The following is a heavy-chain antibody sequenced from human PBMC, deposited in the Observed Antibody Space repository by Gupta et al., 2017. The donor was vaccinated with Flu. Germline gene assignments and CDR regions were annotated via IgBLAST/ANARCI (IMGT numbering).Heavy chain of an antibody. J-gene: IGHJ4*02. CDR3: ARARGPCTNGICYSFDS. Sequence: RNWVRQAPWGGLEWVASISPESSYIYYADSLKGRFTISRENAENSLYLQMHSLRAEDTALYYCARARGPCTNGICYSFDSWGQGTPVTVSS. CDR2: ISPESSYI. D-gene: IGHD2-8*01. V-gene: IGHV3-21*01.